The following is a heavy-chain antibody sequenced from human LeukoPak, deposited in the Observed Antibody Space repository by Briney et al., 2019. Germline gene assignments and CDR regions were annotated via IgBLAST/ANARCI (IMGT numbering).Heavy chain of an antibody. CDR1: GGSFSGYY. V-gene: IGHV4-34*01. Sequence: PSETLSLTCAVYGGSFSGYYWSWIRQPPGKGLEWIGGINHSGSTNYNPSLKSRVTISVDTSKNQFSLKLSSVTAADTAVYYCARGRDSSGYSLDYWGQGTLVTVSS. J-gene: IGHJ4*02. CDR3: ARGRDSSGYSLDY. D-gene: IGHD3-22*01. CDR2: INHSGST.